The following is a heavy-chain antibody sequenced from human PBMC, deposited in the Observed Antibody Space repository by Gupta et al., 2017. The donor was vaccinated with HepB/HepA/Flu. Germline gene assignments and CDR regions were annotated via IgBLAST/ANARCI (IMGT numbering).Heavy chain of an antibody. D-gene: IGHD4/OR15-4a*01. J-gene: IGHJ4*02. Sequence: EEHLVESGGGLVQPGRSLRLSCVASGFRFDEYAMHWVRQVPGKGLEWGSGIHWSGDGENYADSVTGRFTISSDNAKNTLYLQMSSLRPEDSAIYYCAKDWCPGAQGTFDCWGKGTLVTVSS. CDR2: IHWSGDGE. V-gene: IGHV3-9*01. CDR3: AKDWCPGAQGTFDC. CDR1: GFRFDEYA.